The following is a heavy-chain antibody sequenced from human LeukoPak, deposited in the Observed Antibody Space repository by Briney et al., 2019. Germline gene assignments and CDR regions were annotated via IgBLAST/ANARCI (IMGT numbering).Heavy chain of an antibody. J-gene: IGHJ4*02. V-gene: IGHV4-31*03. CDR2: IYYSGST. CDR1: GGSISSGGYY. D-gene: IGHD2-2*01. Sequence: SETLSLTCTVSGGSISSGGYYWSWIRQHPGKGLEWIGYIYYSGSTYYNPSLKSRVTISVDTSKNQFSLKLSSVTAADTAVYYCARCRRGYCSSTSCRDLYYSDYWGQGTLVTVSS. CDR3: ARCRRGYCSSTSCRDLYYSDY.